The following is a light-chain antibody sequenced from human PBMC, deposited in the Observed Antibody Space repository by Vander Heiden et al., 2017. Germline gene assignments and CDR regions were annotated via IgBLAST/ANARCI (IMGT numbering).Light chain of an antibody. CDR3: QSYDSSLSGSV. CDR2: GNS. V-gene: IGLV1-40*01. J-gene: IGLJ3*02. CDR1: NSNIGAGYY. Sequence: QSVLTQPPSVSGAPGQRVTISCTGSNSNIGAGYYVHWYQQLPGTAPKLLIYGNSNRPSGAPDRFSGSKSGTSASLAITGLQAEDEADYYCQSYDSSLSGSVFGGGTKLTVL.